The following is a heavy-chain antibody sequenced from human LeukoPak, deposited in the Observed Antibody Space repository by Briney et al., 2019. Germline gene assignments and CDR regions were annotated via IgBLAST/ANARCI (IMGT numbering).Heavy chain of an antibody. D-gene: IGHD3-9*01. CDR3: AKDPLRYFDWSLKVGFDY. V-gene: IGHV3-30*02. CDR2: IRYDGSNK. CDR1: GFTFSGSA. J-gene: IGHJ4*02. Sequence: PGGSLRLSCAASGFTFSGSAMHWVRQAPGKGLEWVAFIRYDGSNKYYADSVKGRFTISRDNSKNTLYLQMNSLRAEDTAVYYCAKDPLRYFDWSLKVGFDYWGQGTLVTVSS.